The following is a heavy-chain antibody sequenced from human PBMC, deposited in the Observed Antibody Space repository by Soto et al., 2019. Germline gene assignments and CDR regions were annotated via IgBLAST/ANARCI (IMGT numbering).Heavy chain of an antibody. CDR2: IYKSATT. D-gene: IGHD2-15*01. CDR3: ARGRYCLTGRCLPNWFDS. J-gene: IGHJ5*01. CDR1: GDSISTVDYF. V-gene: IGHV4-30-4*01. Sequence: SETLSLTCSVSGDSISTVDYFWAWIRQPPGQALEYIGYIYKSATTYYNPSFESRVAISLDTSKSQFSLNVTSVTAADTAVYFCARGRYCLTGRCLPNWFDSWGQGTLVTVSS.